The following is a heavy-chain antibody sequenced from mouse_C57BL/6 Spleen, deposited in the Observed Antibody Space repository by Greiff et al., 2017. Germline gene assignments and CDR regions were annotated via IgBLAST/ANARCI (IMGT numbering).Heavy chain of an antibody. J-gene: IGHJ4*01. CDR1: GFTFSSYA. CDR2: ISDGGSYT. D-gene: IGHD1-1*01. Sequence: EVQLQESGGGLVKPGGSLTLSCAASGFTFSSYAMSWVRQTPEKRLEWVATISDGGSYTYYPDNVKGRFTISRDSAKNNLYLQMSHLKSEDSEVYDCARAYYGSSYAMDYWGQGTSVTVSS. V-gene: IGHV5-4*01. CDR3: ARAYYGSSYAMDY.